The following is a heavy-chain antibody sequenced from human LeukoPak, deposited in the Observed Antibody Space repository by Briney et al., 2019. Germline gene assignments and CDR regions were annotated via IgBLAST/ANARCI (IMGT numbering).Heavy chain of an antibody. J-gene: IGHJ6*03. CDR1: GFTFSSYA. CDR2: ISYDGSNK. D-gene: IGHD6-6*01. V-gene: IGHV3-30-3*01. Sequence: PGGSLRLSCAASGFTFSSYAMHWVRQAPGKGLEWVAVISYDGSNKYYADSVKGRFTISRDNSKNTLYLQMNSLRAEDTAVYYCASLSIAAPLSSLLSDYMDVWGKGTTVTVSS. CDR3: ASLSIAAPLSSLLSDYMDV.